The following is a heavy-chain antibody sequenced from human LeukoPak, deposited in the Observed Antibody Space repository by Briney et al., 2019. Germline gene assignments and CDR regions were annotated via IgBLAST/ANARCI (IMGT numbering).Heavy chain of an antibody. V-gene: IGHV3-21*01. D-gene: IGHD6-6*01. CDR3: ARDDAATARASGMDG. Sequence: PGGSLRLSCAASGFSVSGYSMNWVRQAPGKGLEWVAYIKEGSTYTYYAKSVKGRCHISRDNAKNSLYLQMNSLRGEDTAVYYCARDDAATARASGMDGWVKGTTVTDSS. CDR2: IKEGSTYT. CDR1: GFSVSGYS. J-gene: IGHJ6*04.